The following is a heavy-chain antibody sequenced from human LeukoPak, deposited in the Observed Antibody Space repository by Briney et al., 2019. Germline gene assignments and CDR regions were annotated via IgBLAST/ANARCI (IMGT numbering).Heavy chain of an antibody. D-gene: IGHD3-10*01. CDR3: AKYGSGSGAFDI. CDR1: GYTFTRYY. CDR2: IDPSGGST. J-gene: IGHJ3*02. Sequence: ASVKVSCKASGYTFTRYYMHWVRQAPGQGLEWMGIIDPSGGSTSYAQNFQGGVTMTRDATTSTVYLELRSLRSDDTAVYYCAKYGSGSGAFDIWGQGTMVTVS. V-gene: IGHV1-46*01.